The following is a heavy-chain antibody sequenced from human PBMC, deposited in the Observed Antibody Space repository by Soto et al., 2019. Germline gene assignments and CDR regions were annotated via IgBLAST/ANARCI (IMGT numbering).Heavy chain of an antibody. CDR1: GGSISSYY. CDR3: AREAGNEIFDD. J-gene: IGHJ4*02. Sequence: SETLSLTCTVSGGSISSYYWSWIRQPPGKGLEWIGYIYYSGSTNYNPSLKSRVTISVDTSKNQFSLKLSSVTAADTAVYYCAREAGNEIFDDWSQGTLVTVSS. CDR2: IYYSGST. V-gene: IGHV4-59*01. D-gene: IGHD1-1*01.